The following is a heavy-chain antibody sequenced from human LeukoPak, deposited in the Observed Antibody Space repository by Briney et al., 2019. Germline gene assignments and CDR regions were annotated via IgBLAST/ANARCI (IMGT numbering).Heavy chain of an antibody. CDR2: IYTSGST. D-gene: IGHD2-2*02. Sequence: SETLSLTCTVSGGSISSYYWSWIRQPPGKGLEWLGYIYTSGSTNYNPSLKSRVTISVDTSKNQFSLKLSSVTAADTAVYYCARLNAGDCSSTSCYMIDRYYFDYWGQGTLVTVSS. J-gene: IGHJ4*02. CDR3: ARLNAGDCSSTSCYMIDRYYFDY. V-gene: IGHV4-4*09. CDR1: GGSISSYY.